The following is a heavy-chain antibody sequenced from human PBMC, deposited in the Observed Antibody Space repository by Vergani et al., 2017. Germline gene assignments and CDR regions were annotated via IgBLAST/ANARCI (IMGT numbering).Heavy chain of an antibody. D-gene: IGHD3-9*01. J-gene: IGHJ6*02. CDR3: ARGSYDIVTGSPYYYYGMDV. Sequence: QVQLVQSGAEVKKPGASVKVPCKASGYTFTGYYMHWVRQAPGQGLEWMGWINPNSGGTNYAQKFQGRVTMTRDTSISTAYMELSRLRSDDAAVYYCARGSYDIVTGSPYYYYGMDVWGQGTTVTVSS. CDR1: GYTFTGYY. CDR2: INPNSGGT. V-gene: IGHV1-2*02.